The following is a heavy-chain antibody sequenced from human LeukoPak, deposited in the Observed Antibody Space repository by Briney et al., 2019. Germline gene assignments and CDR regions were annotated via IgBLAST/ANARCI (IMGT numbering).Heavy chain of an antibody. V-gene: IGHV4-59*01. J-gene: IGHJ3*02. CDR1: GGSISTYY. Sequence: SETLSLTCTISGGSISTYYWSWIRQPPGKGLEWIGYTYYSGSTNYNPSLKSRVTISVDTSKNQFSLKLSSVTAADTAVYYCARDSRRELLHAFDIWGQGTMVTVSS. D-gene: IGHD1-26*01. CDR3: ARDSRRELLHAFDI. CDR2: TYYSGST.